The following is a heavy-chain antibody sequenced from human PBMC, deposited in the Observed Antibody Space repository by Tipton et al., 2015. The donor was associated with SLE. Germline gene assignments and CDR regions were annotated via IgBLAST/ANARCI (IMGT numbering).Heavy chain of an antibody. D-gene: IGHD3-10*01. V-gene: IGHV4-38-2*02. J-gene: IGHJ4*02. CDR2: IHHDGGT. CDR1: GYSITSDNY. CDR3: ARTDYYGLAGN. Sequence: TLSLTCTVSGYSITSDNYWGWIRQPPGKGLEWIGSIHHDGGTYYNPSLKSRVTMSVDTSKSQFSLNLKSVTATDTAVYYCARTDYYGLAGNWGQGTLVTVSS.